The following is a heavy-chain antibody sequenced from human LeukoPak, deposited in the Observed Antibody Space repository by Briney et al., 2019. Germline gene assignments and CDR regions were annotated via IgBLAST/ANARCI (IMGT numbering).Heavy chain of an antibody. CDR3: ARDLRGTYYYDSSGNTYLDY. J-gene: IGHJ4*02. CDR2: INTYNGNT. V-gene: IGHV1-18*01. D-gene: IGHD3-22*01. CDR1: DYTFTSYG. Sequence: ASVKVSCKASDYTFTSYGISWVRQAPGQGLEWMGWINTYNGNTNYAQKLQGRVTMTTDTSTSTAYMELRSLRSDDTAVYYCARDLRGTYYYDSSGNTYLDYWGQGTLVTVSS.